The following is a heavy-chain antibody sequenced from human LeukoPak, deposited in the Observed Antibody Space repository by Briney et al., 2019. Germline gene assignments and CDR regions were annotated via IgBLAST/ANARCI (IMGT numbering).Heavy chain of an antibody. V-gene: IGHV4-39*01. D-gene: IGHD6-13*01. J-gene: IGHJ4*02. CDR3: ARHDSSSWLNRFDY. CDR1: GGSISSSSYY. Sequence: PSETLSLTCTVSGGSISSSSYYWGWIRQPPGKGLEWIGSIYYSGTTYYNPSLKSRVIISVDTSKNQFSLRLRSVTAADTAVYYCARHDSSSWLNRFDYWGQGTLVTVSS. CDR2: IYYSGTT.